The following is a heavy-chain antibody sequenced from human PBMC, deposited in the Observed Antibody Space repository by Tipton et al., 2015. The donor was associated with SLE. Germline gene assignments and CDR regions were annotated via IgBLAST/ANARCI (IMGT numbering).Heavy chain of an antibody. CDR2: INHSGST. CDR3: ARGRQQWLVGYFQH. V-gene: IGHV4-34*01. D-gene: IGHD6-19*01. Sequence: TLSLTCAVYGGSFSGYYWSWIRQPPGKGLEWIGEINHSGSTNYNPSLKSRVTISVDTSKNQFSLKLSSVTAADTAVYYCARGRQQWLVGYFQHWGQGTLVTVSS. J-gene: IGHJ1*01. CDR1: GGSFSGYY.